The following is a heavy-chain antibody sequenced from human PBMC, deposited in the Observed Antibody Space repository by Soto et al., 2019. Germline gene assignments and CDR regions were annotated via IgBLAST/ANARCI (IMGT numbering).Heavy chain of an antibody. V-gene: IGHV2-5*02. CDR3: ARGYSGFRSSWAPEGLDP. D-gene: IGHD6-13*01. CDR2: IYWDDDK. J-gene: IGHJ5*02. Sequence: SGPTLVNPTQTLTLTCTFSGFSLSTSGVGVGWIRQPPGKALEWLALIYWDDDKRYSPSLKSRLTITKDTSKNQVVLTMTNMDPVDTATYYCARGYSGFRSSWAPEGLDPWGQGTLLTFPS. CDR1: GFSLSTSGVG.